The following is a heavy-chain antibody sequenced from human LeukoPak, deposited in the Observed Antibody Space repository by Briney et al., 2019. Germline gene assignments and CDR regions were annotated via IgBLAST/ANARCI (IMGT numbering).Heavy chain of an antibody. Sequence: SETLSLTCTVSGVSISSYYWSWIRQPPGKGLEWIGYIYYSGRTKYNPALESRVTISADTSKNQFSLKLTSVTAADTAVYYCARDRALLEYSGYDFGYWGQGTLVTVSS. CDR3: ARDRALLEYSGYDFGY. D-gene: IGHD5-12*01. J-gene: IGHJ4*02. V-gene: IGHV4-59*01. CDR2: IYYSGRT. CDR1: GVSISSYY.